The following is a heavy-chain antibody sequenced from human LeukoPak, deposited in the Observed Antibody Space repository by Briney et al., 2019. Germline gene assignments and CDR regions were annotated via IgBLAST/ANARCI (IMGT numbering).Heavy chain of an antibody. CDR3: AKDQKQWLAPGYFDC. J-gene: IGHJ4*02. CDR1: GFTFSSYA. V-gene: IGHV3-23*01. CDR2: ISGSGGST. Sequence: GGSLRLSCAASGFTFSSYAMSWVRQAPGKGLEWVSAISGSGGSTYYADSVKGRFTISRDNSKNTLYLQMNSLRAEDTAVYYCAKDQKQWLAPGYFDCWGQGTLVTVSS. D-gene: IGHD6-19*01.